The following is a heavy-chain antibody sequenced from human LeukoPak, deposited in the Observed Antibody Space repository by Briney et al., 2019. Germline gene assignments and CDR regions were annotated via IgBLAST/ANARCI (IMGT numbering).Heavy chain of an antibody. CDR1: GFTFSSYE. Sequence: PGGSLRLSCEASGFTFSSYEMNWVRQAPGKGLEWISYISSSGRTTYYADSVKGRFTISRDNSKNTLYLQMNSLRADDTAVYHCAKGHSSSWSIFDYWGQGTLVTVSS. J-gene: IGHJ4*02. V-gene: IGHV3-48*03. CDR2: ISSSGRTT. CDR3: AKGHSSSWSIFDY. D-gene: IGHD6-13*01.